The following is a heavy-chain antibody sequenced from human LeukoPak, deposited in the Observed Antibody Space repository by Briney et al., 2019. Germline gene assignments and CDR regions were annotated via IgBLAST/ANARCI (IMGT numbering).Heavy chain of an antibody. CDR2: IYHSGST. CDR3: AKSNGYGLVDI. Sequence: SETLSLTCTVSGYSISSGYYWGWIRPPPGKGLEWIGSIYHSGSTYYSPSLKSRVTISLDTSRNQFSLKLNSVTAADTAVYYCAKSNGYGLVDIWGQGTMVTVSS. D-gene: IGHD3-10*01. V-gene: IGHV4-38-2*02. CDR1: GYSISSGYY. J-gene: IGHJ3*02.